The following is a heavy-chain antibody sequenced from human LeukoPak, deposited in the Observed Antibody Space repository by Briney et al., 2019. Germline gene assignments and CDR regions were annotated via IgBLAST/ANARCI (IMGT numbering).Heavy chain of an antibody. J-gene: IGHJ4*02. CDR1: GYTFTNYG. CDR2: ISGYNGNT. D-gene: IGHD2-21*02. CDR3: ARGWREVTALFDY. Sequence: ASVKVSCKASGYTFTNYGMSWVRQAPGQCLEWMGWISGYNGNTIDAQKIEGRVTMPTDTSTSTAYMQLRSLRSGDTAVYYCARGWREVTALFDYWGQGNLVTVSS. V-gene: IGHV1-18*01.